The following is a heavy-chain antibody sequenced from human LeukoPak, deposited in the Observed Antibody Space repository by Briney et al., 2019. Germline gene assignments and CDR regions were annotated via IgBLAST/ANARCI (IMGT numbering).Heavy chain of an antibody. V-gene: IGHV4-59*01. CDR3: ARWTAVAGSVDY. J-gene: IGHJ4*02. D-gene: IGHD6-19*01. CDR1: GGSISSYY. Sequence: PSETLSLTCTVSGGSISSYYWSWIRQPPGKGLEWIGHIYYSGSTNYNPSLKSRVTISVDTSKNQFSLKLSSVTAADRAVYYCARWTAVAGSVDYWGQGTLVTVSS. CDR2: IYYSGST.